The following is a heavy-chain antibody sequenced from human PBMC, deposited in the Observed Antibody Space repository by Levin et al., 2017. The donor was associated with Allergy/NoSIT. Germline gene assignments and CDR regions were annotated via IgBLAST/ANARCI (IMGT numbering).Heavy chain of an antibody. J-gene: IGHJ4*02. V-gene: IGHV3-11*05. CDR3: ARGRVPNDY. Sequence: GESLKISCAASGFIVSDSYMSWIHQAPGKGLEWVSYISRGNSYTNYLDSVKGRFTISRDNAKNSLYLQMNSLRAEDTAIYYCARGRVPNDYWGQGTLVTVSS. CDR2: ISRGNSYT. D-gene: IGHD3-10*01. CDR1: GFIVSDSY.